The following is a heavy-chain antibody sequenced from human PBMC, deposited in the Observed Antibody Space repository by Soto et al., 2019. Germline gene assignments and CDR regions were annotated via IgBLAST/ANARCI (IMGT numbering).Heavy chain of an antibody. CDR1: GGSISSYY. V-gene: IGHV4-59*08. CDR2: IYYSGST. CDR3: ARLGTLYYYYGMDV. Sequence: SETLSLTCTVSGGSISSYYWSWIRQPPGKGLEWIGYIYYSGSTNYNPSLKSRVTISVDTSKSQFSLKLSSVTAADTAVYYCARLGTLYYYYGMDVWGQGTTVTVSS. D-gene: IGHD1-1*01. J-gene: IGHJ6*02.